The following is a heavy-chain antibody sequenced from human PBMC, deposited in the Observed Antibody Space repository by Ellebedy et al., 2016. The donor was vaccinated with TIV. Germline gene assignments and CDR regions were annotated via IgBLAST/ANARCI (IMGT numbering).Heavy chain of an antibody. D-gene: IGHD2-8*01. V-gene: IGHV1-24*01. Sequence: AASVKVSCKVSGYTLTELSMHWVRQAPGKGLEWMGGFDPEDGETIYAQKFQGRVTMTEDTSTDTAYMELSSLRSEETAVYYCATDLRYCSNDVCFKRYDAFDIWGQGTMVTVSS. J-gene: IGHJ3*02. CDR1: GYTLTELS. CDR3: ATDLRYCSNDVCFKRYDAFDI. CDR2: FDPEDGET.